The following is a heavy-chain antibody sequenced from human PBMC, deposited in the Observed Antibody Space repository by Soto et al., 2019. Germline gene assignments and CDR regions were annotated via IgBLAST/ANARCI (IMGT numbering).Heavy chain of an antibody. D-gene: IGHD1-7*01. CDR3: ARGNDWNYFGYYYYGMDV. J-gene: IGHJ6*02. CDR2: INAGNGNT. V-gene: IGHV1-3*01. CDR1: GYTFTSYA. Sequence: GASVKVSCKASGYTFTSYAMHWVRQAPGQRLEWMGWINAGNGNTKYSQKFQGRVTITRDTSASTAYMELSSLRSEDTAVYYCARGNDWNYFGYYYYGMDVWGQGTTVTVSS.